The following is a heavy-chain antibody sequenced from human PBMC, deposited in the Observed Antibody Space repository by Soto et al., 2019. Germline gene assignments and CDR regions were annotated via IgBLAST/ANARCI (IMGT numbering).Heavy chain of an antibody. V-gene: IGHV1-69*01. CDR2: IVPVFGTP. CDR3: ARDRIDVIVGATGGCDAFDI. J-gene: IGHJ3*02. D-gene: IGHD1-26*01. Sequence: QVQLVQSGTEVKKPGSSVKVSCKASGGTFSNHAITWVRQAPGQGLEWLGGIVPVFGTPNYAPKFQGRVTITSYESTTTAYMELSSLRSDDTAVYYCARDRIDVIVGATGGCDAFDIWRQGTMVTVSS. CDR1: GGTFSNHA.